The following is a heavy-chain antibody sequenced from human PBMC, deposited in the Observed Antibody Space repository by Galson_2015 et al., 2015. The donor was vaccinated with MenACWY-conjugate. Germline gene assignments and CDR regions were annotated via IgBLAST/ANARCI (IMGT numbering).Heavy chain of an antibody. V-gene: IGHV3-23*01. J-gene: IGHJ2*01. D-gene: IGHD2-8*01. CDR1: GFSFSTYA. CDR3: ASTSPEWSFYPQNWYFDL. Sequence: SLRLSCAASGFSFSTYAMSWVRQAPHKGLEWVASITGSSGTIFYTDSVKGRFTISRDNAKDTLSLHMNSLTADDTAVYYCASTSPEWSFYPQNWYFDLWSRGTLVTVSS. CDR2: ITGSSGTI.